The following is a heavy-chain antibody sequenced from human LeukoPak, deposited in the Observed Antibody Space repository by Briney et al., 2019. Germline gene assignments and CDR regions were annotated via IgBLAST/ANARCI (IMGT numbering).Heavy chain of an antibody. Sequence: GGSLRLSCAASGFTFDDYAMHWVRQAPGKGLEWVPDISWNSGSIDYADSVKGRFTISRDNAKNSLYLQMNGLRAEDTALYYCAKGVRMTADNYYDSSGYYYYYYGMDVWGQGTTVTVSS. CDR3: AKGVRMTADNYYDSSGYYYYYYGMDV. CDR1: GFTFDDYA. J-gene: IGHJ6*02. CDR2: ISWNSGSI. D-gene: IGHD3-22*01. V-gene: IGHV3-9*01.